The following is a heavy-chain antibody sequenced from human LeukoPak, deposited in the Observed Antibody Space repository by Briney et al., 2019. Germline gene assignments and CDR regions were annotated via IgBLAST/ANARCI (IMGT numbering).Heavy chain of an antibody. J-gene: IGHJ5*02. CDR1: GGSISSGGYY. CDR3: ARGSWDNTVMEQLVPWFDP. CDR2: IYHSGST. Sequence: SETLSLTCAVSGGSISSGGYYWSWIRQPPGKGLEWIGYIYHSGSTYYNPSLKSRVTISVDRSKNQFSLKLSSVTAADTAVYYCARGSWDNTVMEQLVPWFDPWGQGTLVTVSS. V-gene: IGHV4-30-2*01. D-gene: IGHD6-6*01.